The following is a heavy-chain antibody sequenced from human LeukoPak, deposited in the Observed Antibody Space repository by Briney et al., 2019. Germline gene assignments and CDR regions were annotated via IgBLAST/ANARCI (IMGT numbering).Heavy chain of an antibody. Sequence: GGSLRLSCAASGFTVSSYGIDWVRQAPGKGLEWVAVIWYDGSNKYYADSVKGRFTISRDNSKNTLYLQMNSLRAEDTAVYYCARMAVGALDYWGQGTLVTVSS. CDR2: IWYDGSNK. V-gene: IGHV3-33*01. CDR1: GFTVSSYG. CDR3: ARMAVGALDY. J-gene: IGHJ4*02. D-gene: IGHD1-26*01.